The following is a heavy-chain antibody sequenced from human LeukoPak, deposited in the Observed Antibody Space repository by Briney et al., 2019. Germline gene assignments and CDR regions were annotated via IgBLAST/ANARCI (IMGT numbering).Heavy chain of an antibody. J-gene: IGHJ4*02. CDR3: ASLYDSSGYYADY. CDR2: IYTSGST. CDR1: GGSISSYY. V-gene: IGHV4-4*07. D-gene: IGHD3-22*01. Sequence: PSETLSLTCTVSGGSISSYYWSWLRQPAGKGLEWIGRIYTSGSTNYNPSLKSRVTISVDKSKNQFSLKLSSVTAADTAVYYCASLYDSSGYYADYWGKGTLVTVSS.